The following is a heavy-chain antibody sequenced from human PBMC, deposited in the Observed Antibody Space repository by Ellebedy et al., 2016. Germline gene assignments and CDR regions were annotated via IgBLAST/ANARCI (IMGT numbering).Heavy chain of an antibody. V-gene: IGHV3-23*01. CDR2: ISAGSDTT. CDR1: GLNFNTFF. J-gene: IGHJ4*02. CDR3: RQGHYADL. D-gene: IGHD4-17*01. Sequence: GESLKISCTASGLNFNTFFMSWVRQAPGKGLEWVSTISAGSDTTRLADSVKGRFTISRDSSKNSVYLRMNSLRVEDTAVYYCRQGHYADLWGQGTLVTVSS.